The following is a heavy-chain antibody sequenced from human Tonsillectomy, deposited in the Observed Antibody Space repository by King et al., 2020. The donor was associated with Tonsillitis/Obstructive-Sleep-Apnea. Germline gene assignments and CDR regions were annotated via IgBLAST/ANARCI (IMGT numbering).Heavy chain of an antibody. Sequence: VQLVESGGGLVQPGGSLRLSCAASGFTFSGYAMTWVRQAPGKGLEWVSGISGSGGRTYYAESVKGRFTISRDNSKDTLYLQMNSLRAEDTDLYYCAKDRRAPGFYYGMDVWGQGTTVIVSS. D-gene: IGHD1-14*01. V-gene: IGHV3-23*04. CDR1: GFTFSGYA. J-gene: IGHJ6*02. CDR2: ISGSGGRT. CDR3: AKDRRAPGFYYGMDV.